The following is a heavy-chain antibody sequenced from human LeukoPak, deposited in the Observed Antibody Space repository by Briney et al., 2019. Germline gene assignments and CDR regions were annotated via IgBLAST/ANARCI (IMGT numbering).Heavy chain of an antibody. Sequence: TSETLSLTCTVSGGSISSYYWSWIRQPPGKGLEWIGYIYYSGSTNYNPSLKSRVTISVDTSKNQFSLKLSSVTAADTAVYYCARVAVAGRSFDYWGQGTLVTVSS. J-gene: IGHJ4*02. CDR1: GGSISSYY. CDR2: IYYSGST. V-gene: IGHV4-59*01. D-gene: IGHD6-19*01. CDR3: ARVAVAGRSFDY.